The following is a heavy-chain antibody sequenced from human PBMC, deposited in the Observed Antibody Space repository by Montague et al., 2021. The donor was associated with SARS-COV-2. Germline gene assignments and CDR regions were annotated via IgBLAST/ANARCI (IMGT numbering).Heavy chain of an antibody. CDR2: TSYSGST. D-gene: IGHD3-3*01. CDR1: GGSISPYY. Sequence: SETLSLTCTVSGGSISPYYWSWIWKSPGKGLECIGYTSYSGSTDYNPSLKSRVTISIDTSKNQFSLKLSSVTAADTAVYYCARWGEYYDSPYYYYAMDVWGQGTTVTVSS. V-gene: IGHV4-59*12. J-gene: IGHJ6*02. CDR3: ARWGEYYDSPYYYYAMDV.